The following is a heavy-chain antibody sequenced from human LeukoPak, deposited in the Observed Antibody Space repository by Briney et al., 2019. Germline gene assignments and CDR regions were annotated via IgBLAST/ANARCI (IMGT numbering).Heavy chain of an antibody. V-gene: IGHV3-21*01. CDR1: GFTFRSYS. D-gene: IGHD2-2*01. CDR2: ISSSSSYI. Sequence: PGGSLRLSCAATGFTFRSYSMNWVRQAPGKGLEGVSSISSSSSYIYYADSVKGRFTISIHNAKNSLYLQMNSLRAEDTAVYYCARAARYQLLSYWGQGTLVTVSS. CDR3: ARAARYQLLSY. J-gene: IGHJ4*02.